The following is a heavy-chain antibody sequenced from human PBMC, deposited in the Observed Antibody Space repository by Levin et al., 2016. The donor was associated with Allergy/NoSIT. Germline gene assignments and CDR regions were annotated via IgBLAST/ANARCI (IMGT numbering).Heavy chain of an antibody. J-gene: IGHJ6*03. D-gene: IGHD3-9*01. CDR3: ARQKMAHTIYYYMDV. CDR1: GGSFSGYY. Sequence: SETLSLTCAVYGGSFSGYYWSWIRQPPGKGLEWIGEINHSGSTNYNPSLKSRVTISVDTSKNQFSLKLSSVTAADTAVYYCARQKMAHTIYYYMDVWGKGTTVTVSS. CDR2: INHSGST. V-gene: IGHV4-34*01.